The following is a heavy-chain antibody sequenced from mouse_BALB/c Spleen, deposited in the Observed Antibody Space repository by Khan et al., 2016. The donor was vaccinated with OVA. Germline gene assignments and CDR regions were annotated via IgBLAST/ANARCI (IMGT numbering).Heavy chain of an antibody. CDR3: TGLAYYYDSEGFDY. Sequence: EVELVESGGDLVKPGGSLKLSCAASGFTFSTYGMSWVRQTPDKRLVWDATVSTGGSYTYYPDSVKGRFTISRDNAKNTLYLQMCGLKSEDPVMFYCTGLAYYYDSEGFDYGGQGTLVTVSA. V-gene: IGHV5-6*01. CDR1: GFTFSTYG. D-gene: IGHD1-1*01. CDR2: VSTGGSYT. J-gene: IGHJ3*01.